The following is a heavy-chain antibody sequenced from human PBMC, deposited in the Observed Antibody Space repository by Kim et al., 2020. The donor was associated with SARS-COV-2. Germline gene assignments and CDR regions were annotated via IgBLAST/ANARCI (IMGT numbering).Heavy chain of an antibody. D-gene: IGHD5-18*01. CDR1: GFTFSTYD. CDR3: AKRGVDAVMGRLCDY. J-gene: IGHJ4*02. CDR2: ITGNGAVT. V-gene: IGHV3-23*01. Sequence: GGSLRLSCAASGFTFSTYDMSWVRQAPGKGLEWVSAITGNGAVTYYADSVKGRFAISRDNSKNTLYLQMNSLRAEDTAIYYCAKRGVDAVMGRLCDYWGQGTLVTVSS.